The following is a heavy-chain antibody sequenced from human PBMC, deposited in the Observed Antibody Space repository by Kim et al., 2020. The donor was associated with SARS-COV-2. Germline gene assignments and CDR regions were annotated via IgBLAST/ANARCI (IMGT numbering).Heavy chain of an antibody. Sequence: SETLSLTCTVSGGSISSSSYYWGWIRQPPGKGLEWIGSIYYSGSTYYNPSLKSRVTISVDTSKNQFSLKLSSVTAADTAVYYCARHREVTMVRGVGYGVAFDPWGQGTLVTVSS. CDR2: IYYSGST. D-gene: IGHD3-10*01. CDR3: ARHREVTMVRGVGYGVAFDP. V-gene: IGHV4-39*01. J-gene: IGHJ5*02. CDR1: GGSISSSSYY.